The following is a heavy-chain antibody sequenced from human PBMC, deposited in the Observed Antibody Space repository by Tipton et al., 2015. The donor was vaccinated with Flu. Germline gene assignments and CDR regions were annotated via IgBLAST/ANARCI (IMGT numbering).Heavy chain of an antibody. J-gene: IGHJ5*02. CDR2: VSHSGST. D-gene: IGHD3-9*01. CDR3: ARDRYDILTGSFSWFDP. Sequence: GSLRLSCTVSGDSITSSSFYWGWIRQPPGRGLEWIGSVSHSGSTSYNPSLKSRIVMSIDTSKSQFSLTLRSVTAADTAVYYCARDRYDILTGSFSWFDPWGQGTLVTVSS. CDR1: GDSITSSSFY. V-gene: IGHV4-39*07.